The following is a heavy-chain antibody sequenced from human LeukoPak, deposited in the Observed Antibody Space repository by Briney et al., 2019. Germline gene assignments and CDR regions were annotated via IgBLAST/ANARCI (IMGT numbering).Heavy chain of an antibody. J-gene: IGHJ4*02. CDR2: IYYSGST. CDR1: GGSISSYY. D-gene: IGHD4-23*01. Sequence: SETLSLTCTVSGGSISSYYWSWIRQPPGKGLEWIGYIYYSGSTYYNPSLKSRVTISVDTSKNQFSLKLSSVTAADTAVYYCARVYGGNWDFDYWGQGTLVTVSS. CDR3: ARVYGGNWDFDY. V-gene: IGHV4-59*12.